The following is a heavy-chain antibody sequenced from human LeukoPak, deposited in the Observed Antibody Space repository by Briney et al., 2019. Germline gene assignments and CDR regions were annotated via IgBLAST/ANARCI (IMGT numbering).Heavy chain of an antibody. J-gene: IGHJ3*02. CDR1: GGTFSSYA. CDR2: IIPILGIA. D-gene: IGHD3-22*01. Sequence: SVKVSCKASGGTFSSYAISWVRQAPGQGLEWMGRIIPILGIANYAQKFQGRVTITADKSTSTAYMELSSLRSEDTAVYYCARDISDTQYYYDSSGRDAFDIWGQGTMVTVSS. CDR3: ARDISDTQYYYDSSGRDAFDI. V-gene: IGHV1-69*04.